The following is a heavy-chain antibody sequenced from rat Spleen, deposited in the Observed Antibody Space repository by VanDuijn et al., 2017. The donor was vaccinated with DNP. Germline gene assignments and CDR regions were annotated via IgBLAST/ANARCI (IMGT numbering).Heavy chain of an antibody. CDR1: GFTFSHYG. Sequence: EVHLVESGGGLVQPGRSLKLSCSASGFTFSHYGVAWVRQAPTKGLEWVAFITSGGDNTYFRDSVKGRFTISRDKAKNTQYLQMDSLRSEDTATYYCAREGSSYIYYWYFDFWGPGTMVTVSS. CDR3: AREGSSYIYYWYFDF. D-gene: IGHD1-2*01. CDR2: ITSGGDNT. V-gene: IGHV5S13*01. J-gene: IGHJ1*01.